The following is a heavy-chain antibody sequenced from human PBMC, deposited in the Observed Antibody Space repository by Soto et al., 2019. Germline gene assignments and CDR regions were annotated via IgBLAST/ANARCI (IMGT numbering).Heavy chain of an antibody. CDR3: AVYGYGVSAAAY. D-gene: IGHD4-17*01. J-gene: IGHJ4*02. V-gene: IGHV3-7*03. CDR2: INQDGSER. CDR1: GLTCRNDW. Sequence: GGSLRLSCAGSGLTCRNDWLSWVRQAPGKGLEWVANINQDGSERYYVDSVRGRFTISRDNVENSLYLQLNSLRPEDTAVYYCAVYGYGVSAAAYWGQGTLVTVSS.